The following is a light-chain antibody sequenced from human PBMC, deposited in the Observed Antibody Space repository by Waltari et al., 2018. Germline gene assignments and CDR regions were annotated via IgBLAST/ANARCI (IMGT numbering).Light chain of an antibody. CDR2: ATS. Sequence: DIQMTQFPSSLSASVGDRVTITCRASQDIRNSLAWYQLKPGKAPKVLIYATSTLYSGVASRFRVSGSGTEFTLLISSLQPEDVATYYCQKSNDAPWTFGRGTRVEIK. V-gene: IGKV1-27*01. J-gene: IGKJ1*01. CDR1: QDIRNS. CDR3: QKSNDAPWT.